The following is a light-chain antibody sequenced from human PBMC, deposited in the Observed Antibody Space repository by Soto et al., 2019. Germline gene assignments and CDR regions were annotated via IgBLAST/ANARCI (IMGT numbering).Light chain of an antibody. Sequence: QSVLTQSPSASASLGASVKLTCTLRSGHSSYAIAWHQQQPEKGPRYLMKLNSDGSHSKGDGIPDRFSGSRSGAERYLTFSSLQSEDEADYYCQTWGTGIVVFGGGTKLTVL. CDR3: QTWGTGIVV. CDR2: LNSDGSH. CDR1: SGHSSYA. V-gene: IGLV4-69*01. J-gene: IGLJ2*01.